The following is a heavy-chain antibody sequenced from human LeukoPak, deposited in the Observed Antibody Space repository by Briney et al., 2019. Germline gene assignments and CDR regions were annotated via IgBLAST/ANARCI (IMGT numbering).Heavy chain of an antibody. CDR2: SSACNGYS. Sequence: VTVSSRASAYTFISNGCIWVGPATGQGVEGMGWSSACNGYSNNAQKLQGSVTMTTDTSMSTAYLELRSLKSDDTAVYYCARDALWLGEESIDNWGQGTLVTVSS. J-gene: IGHJ4*02. D-gene: IGHD3-10*01. V-gene: IGHV1-18*01. CDR3: ARDALWLGEESIDN. CDR1: AYTFISNG.